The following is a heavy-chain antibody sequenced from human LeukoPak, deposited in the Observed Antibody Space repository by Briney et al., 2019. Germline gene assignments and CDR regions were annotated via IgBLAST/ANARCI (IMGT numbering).Heavy chain of an antibody. CDR3: ARGVAAAGHYNWFDP. J-gene: IGHJ5*02. CDR2: IYYSGST. Sequence: PSETLSLTCTVSGGSISSYYWSWTRQPPGKGLEWIGYIYYSGSTNYNPSLKSRVTISVDTSKDQFSLKLSSVTAADTAVYYCARGVAAAGHYNWFDPWGQGTLVTVSS. CDR1: GGSISSYY. V-gene: IGHV4-59*01. D-gene: IGHD6-13*01.